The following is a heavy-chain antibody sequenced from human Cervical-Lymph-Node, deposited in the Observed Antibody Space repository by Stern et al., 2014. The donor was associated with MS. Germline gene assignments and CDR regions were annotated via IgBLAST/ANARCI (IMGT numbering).Heavy chain of an antibody. Sequence: QVQLVQSGSELKKPGASVKVSCKASGYTFTSYGMNWVRQAPGQGLEWMGWINTNTGDPTYAHGFTGRFVFSLDTSVSTAYLQINNLKAEDTAMYYCVLNLGGRGYSYVHYYFYSLDVWGQGTTVTVSS. D-gene: IGHD3-22*01. CDR2: INTNTGDP. V-gene: IGHV7-4-1*02. J-gene: IGHJ6*02. CDR1: GYTFTSYG. CDR3: VLNLGGRGYSYVHYYFYSLDV.